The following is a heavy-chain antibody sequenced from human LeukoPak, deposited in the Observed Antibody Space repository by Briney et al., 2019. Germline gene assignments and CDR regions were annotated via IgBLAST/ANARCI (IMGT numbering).Heavy chain of an antibody. J-gene: IGHJ6*03. CDR3: ARGGSSGYCSGGSCYYYYYYMDV. D-gene: IGHD2-15*01. CDR1: GGSISSSSYY. V-gene: IGHV4-39*07. CDR2: IYYSGST. Sequence: SETLSLTCTVSGGSISSSSYYWGWIRQPPGKGLEWIGSIYYSGSTYYNPSLKSRVTISVDTSKNQFSLKLSSVTAADTAVYYCARGGSSGYCSGGSCYYYYYYMDVWGKGTTVTVSS.